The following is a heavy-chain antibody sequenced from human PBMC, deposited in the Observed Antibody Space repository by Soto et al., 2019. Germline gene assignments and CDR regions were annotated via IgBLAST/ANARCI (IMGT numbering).Heavy chain of an antibody. V-gene: IGHV1-46*01. J-gene: IGHJ5*02. CDR1: GYTFTSYY. CDR3: ARRNRITIFGVVTNENWFDP. D-gene: IGHD3-3*01. Sequence: ASVKVSCKASGYTFTSYYMHWVRQAPGQGLEWMGIINPSGGSTSYAQKFQGRVTMTRDTSTSTVYMELSSLRSEDTAVYYCARRNRITIFGVVTNENWFDPWGQGTLVPSPQ. CDR2: INPSGGST.